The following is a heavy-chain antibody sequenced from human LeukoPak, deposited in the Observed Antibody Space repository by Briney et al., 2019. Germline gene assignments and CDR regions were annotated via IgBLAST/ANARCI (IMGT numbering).Heavy chain of an antibody. Sequence: PGGSLRLSCAGSGFTFIGYAMSWVRQAPGRGLEWVSTISGGGANIFYVDSAKGRFTISRVNSKNTLYLQMNSLRAEDTAIYYCARKLSPRSFDSWGQGTLVTVSS. J-gene: IGHJ4*02. CDR3: ARKLSPRSFDS. CDR1: GFTFIGYA. CDR2: ISGGGANI. V-gene: IGHV3-23*01. D-gene: IGHD1-14*01.